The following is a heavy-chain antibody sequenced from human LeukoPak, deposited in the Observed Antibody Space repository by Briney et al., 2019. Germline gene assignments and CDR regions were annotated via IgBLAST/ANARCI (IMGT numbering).Heavy chain of an antibody. D-gene: IGHD3-3*01. CDR3: AGVPIELDFWSASGVDY. Sequence: ASVKVSCKASGYTFTGYYMHWVRQAPGQGLEWMGWINPNSGGTNYAQKFQGRVTMTRDTSISTAYMELSRLRSDDTAVYYCAGVPIELDFWSASGVDYWGQGTLVTVSS. CDR1: GYTFTGYY. CDR2: INPNSGGT. J-gene: IGHJ4*02. V-gene: IGHV1-2*02.